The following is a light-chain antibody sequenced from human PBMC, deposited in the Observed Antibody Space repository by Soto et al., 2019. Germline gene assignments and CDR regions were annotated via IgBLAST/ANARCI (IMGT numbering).Light chain of an antibody. V-gene: IGKV3D-15*01. CDR1: ENVGTN. CDR3: QQYNNWGLS. Sequence: IVMTQSPATLSVSPGEGVTLSCRASENVGTNLAWYQQKPGQAPRLLIYGSSTRATGIPATFSGSGSGTEITLTISSLQSEESAIYYCQQYNNWGLSFGGGTKVDIK. J-gene: IGKJ4*01. CDR2: GSS.